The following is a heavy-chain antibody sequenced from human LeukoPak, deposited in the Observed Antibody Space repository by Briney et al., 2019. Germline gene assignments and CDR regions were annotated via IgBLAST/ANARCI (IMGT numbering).Heavy chain of an antibody. J-gene: IGHJ4*02. CDR1: GGTFSSYA. V-gene: IGHV1-69*04. CDR2: IIPILGIA. Sequence: SVKVSCKASGGTFSSYAISWVRQAPGQGLEWMGRIIPILGIANYAQKFQGRVTITWDSSISTAYMELSSLRSEDTAVYYCARVGYSNFYDFWGQGTLVTVSS. CDR3: ARVGYSNFYDF. D-gene: IGHD5-18*01.